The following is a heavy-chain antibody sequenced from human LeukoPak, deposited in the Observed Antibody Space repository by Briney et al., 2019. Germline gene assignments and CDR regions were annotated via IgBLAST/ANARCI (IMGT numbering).Heavy chain of an antibody. CDR3: AKHQVGNQYYYYYMDV. J-gene: IGHJ6*03. V-gene: IGHV3-30*02. D-gene: IGHD2-15*01. CDR2: IQYDGSNK. Sequence: PGGSLRLSCAASGFTFSSYGMHWVRQAPGKGLEWVAFIQYDGSNKYYADSVKGRFTISRDNSKNTLYLQMNSLRAEDTAVYYCAKHQVGNQYYYYYMDVWGKGTTVTVSS. CDR1: GFTFSSYG.